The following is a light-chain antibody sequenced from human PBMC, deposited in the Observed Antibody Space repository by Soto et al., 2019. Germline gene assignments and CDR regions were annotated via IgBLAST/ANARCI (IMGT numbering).Light chain of an antibody. CDR1: QSVRSH. CDR3: QQYESYSPLT. J-gene: IGKJ4*01. V-gene: IGKV3-15*01. CDR2: GAS. Sequence: EVVMTQSPATLSVSPGERATLSCRASQSVRSHLAWYQQKPGQAPSLLIFGASTRATGVPARFSGSESGTEFTLTISSLQPEDFATYYCQQYESYSPLTFGGGTKVEIK.